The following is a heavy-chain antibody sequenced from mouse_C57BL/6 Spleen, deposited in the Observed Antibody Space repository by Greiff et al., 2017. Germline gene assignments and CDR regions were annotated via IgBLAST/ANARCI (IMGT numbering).Heavy chain of an antibody. V-gene: IGHV14-3*01. Sequence: VHVKQSVAELVRPGASVKLSCTASGFNIKNTYMHWVKQRPEQGLEWIGRIDPANGNTKYAPKFQGTDTITSDTSSTTSYLQLSSLSSEDTAIYYCARVWLDYPAWFAYWGQWTLVTVSA. CDR3: ARVWLDYPAWFAY. J-gene: IGHJ3*01. D-gene: IGHD2-2*01. CDR1: GFNIKNTY. CDR2: IDPANGNT.